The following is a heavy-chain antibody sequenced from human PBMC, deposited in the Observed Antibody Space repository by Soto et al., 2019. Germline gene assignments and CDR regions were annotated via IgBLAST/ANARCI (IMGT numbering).Heavy chain of an antibody. CDR2: IKQDGSER. Sequence: GGSLRLSCAASGFSLSSYWMHWVRQAPGKGLEWVANIKQDGSERYYVDSVKGRFTISRNNAKNSLYLQMNSLRAEETAVYYCARAIAAASNYWGQGTLVTVSS. CDR3: ARAIAAASNY. D-gene: IGHD6-25*01. CDR1: GFSLSSYW. V-gene: IGHV3-7*01. J-gene: IGHJ4*02.